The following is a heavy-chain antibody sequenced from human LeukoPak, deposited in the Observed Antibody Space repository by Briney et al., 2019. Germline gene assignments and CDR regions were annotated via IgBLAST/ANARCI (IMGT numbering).Heavy chain of an antibody. J-gene: IGHJ4*02. CDR1: GGSISSYY. CDR2: IYYSGTT. CDR3: ARVTLYFDFSTGNHYYFDS. V-gene: IGHV4-59*08. D-gene: IGHD3-3*01. Sequence: SETLSLTCTVSGGSISSYYWSWIRQTPGKGLEWIGYIYYSGTTTYNPSLKSRVTISIDTSKNQFSLQLTSVTAADTAVYYCARVTLYFDFSTGNHYYFDSWGQGTLVIVSS.